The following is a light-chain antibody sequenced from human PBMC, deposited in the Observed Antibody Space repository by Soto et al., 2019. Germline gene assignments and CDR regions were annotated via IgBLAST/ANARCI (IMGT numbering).Light chain of an antibody. CDR2: AAS. V-gene: IGKV3-20*01. J-gene: IGKJ1*01. CDR3: QQHSSYPRD. Sequence: EIVLTQSPGTLSLSPGERATLSCRASQSVPSDLLAWYQQKPGQAPRLVIYAASRRATGIPDRFSGSGSGTDFTLTISRLEPEDFATYYCQQHSSYPRDFGQGTKVEIK. CDR1: QSVPSDL.